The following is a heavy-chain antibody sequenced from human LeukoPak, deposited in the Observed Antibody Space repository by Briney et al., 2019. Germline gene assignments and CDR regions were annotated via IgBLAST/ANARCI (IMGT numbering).Heavy chain of an antibody. CDR1: GFTFSSYA. J-gene: IGHJ4*02. Sequence: GGSLRLSCAASGFTFSSYAMHWVRQAPGKGLEWVAVISYDGSNKYYADSVKGRFTISRDNSKNTLYLQMNSLRAEDTAVYYCAREGQWELPTFDYWGQGTLVTASS. CDR3: AREGQWELPTFDY. V-gene: IGHV3-30-3*01. CDR2: ISYDGSNK. D-gene: IGHD1-26*01.